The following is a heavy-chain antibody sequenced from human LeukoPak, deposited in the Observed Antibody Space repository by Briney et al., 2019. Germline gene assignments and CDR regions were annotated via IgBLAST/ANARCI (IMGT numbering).Heavy chain of an antibody. CDR1: GFTFSSYA. CDR3: ARASAVAGTRHY. V-gene: IGHV3-23*01. D-gene: IGHD6-19*01. Sequence: GGSLRLSCAASGFTFSSYAMSWVRQAPGKGLDWVSGISGSGGSTYYADSVKGRFTISRDNSKNSLYLQMNSLRAEDTAVYYCARASAVAGTRHYWGQGTLVTVSS. CDR2: ISGSGGST. J-gene: IGHJ4*02.